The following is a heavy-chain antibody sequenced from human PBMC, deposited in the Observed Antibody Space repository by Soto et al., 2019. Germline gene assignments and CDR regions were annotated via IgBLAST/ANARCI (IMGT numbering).Heavy chain of an antibody. V-gene: IGHV3-23*01. CDR3: AKDGGSGSYYNTPGIYYYYYGMDV. CDR2: ISGSGGST. D-gene: IGHD3-10*01. CDR1: GFTFSSYA. Sequence: PGGSLRLSCAASGFTFSSYAMSWVRQAPGKGLEWVSAISGSGGSTYYADSVKGRFTISRDNSKNTLYLQMNSLRAEDTAVYYCAKDGGSGSYYNTPGIYYYYYGMDVWGQGTTVTVSS. J-gene: IGHJ6*02.